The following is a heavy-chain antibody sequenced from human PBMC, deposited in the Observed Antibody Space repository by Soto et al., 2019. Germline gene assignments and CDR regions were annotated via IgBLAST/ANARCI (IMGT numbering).Heavy chain of an antibody. CDR3: ASESGVLRFLEWSPGPYYYYGMDV. CDR1: GYTFTGYY. D-gene: IGHD3-3*01. CDR2: INPNSGGT. V-gene: IGHV1-2*02. J-gene: IGHJ6*02. Sequence: ASVKVSCKASGYTFTGYYMHWVLQAPGQGLEWMGWINPNSGGTNYAQKFQGRVTMTRDTSISTAYMELSRLRSDDTAVYYCASESGVLRFLEWSPGPYYYYGMDVWGQGTTVTVSS.